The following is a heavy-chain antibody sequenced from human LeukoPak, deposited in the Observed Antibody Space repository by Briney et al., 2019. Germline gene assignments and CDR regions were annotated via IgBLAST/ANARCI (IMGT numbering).Heavy chain of an antibody. D-gene: IGHD2-15*01. J-gene: IGHJ4*02. CDR1: GFTFSSYA. V-gene: IGHV3-23*01. CDR3: AKGRYSGYCSGDNCYADYFDS. CDR2: ISVSGGYT. Sequence: GGSLRLSCAASGFTFSSYAMSWVRQAPGKGLEWVSTISVSGGYTYYADSVKGQSTISRDNAKNTLYLQMNSLRAEDTAVYYCAKGRYSGYCSGDNCYADYFDSWGQGALVTVSS.